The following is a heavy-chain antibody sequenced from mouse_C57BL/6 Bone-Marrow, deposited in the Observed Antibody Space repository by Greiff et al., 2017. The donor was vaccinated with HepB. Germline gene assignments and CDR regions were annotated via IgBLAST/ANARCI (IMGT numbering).Heavy chain of an antibody. CDR1: GYTFTSYW. J-gene: IGHJ4*01. CDR2: IDPSDSYT. Sequence: QVQLKESGAELVRPGTSVKLSCKASGYTFTSYWMHWVKQRPGQGLEWIGVIDPSDSYTNYNQKFKGKATLTVDTSSSTAYMQLSSLTSEDSAVYYCAAPDGYYYYYAMDYWGQGTSVTVSS. V-gene: IGHV1-59*01. CDR3: AAPDGYYYYYAMDY. D-gene: IGHD2-3*01.